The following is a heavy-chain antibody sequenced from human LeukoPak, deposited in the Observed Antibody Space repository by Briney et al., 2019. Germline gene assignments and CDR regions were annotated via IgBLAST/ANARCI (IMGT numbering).Heavy chain of an antibody. Sequence: GSSVNLSCKASGATFSTYGISWVRQAPGQGLELKGRVSPIFDIANYAQKFQGRVSITADKSTNTAYMELSSLRSEDTAIYYCAREFKQSNWNDGHWFDPWGQGTLVTVSS. D-gene: IGHD1-20*01. V-gene: IGHV1-69*04. CDR2: VSPIFDIA. CDR3: AREFKQSNWNDGHWFDP. J-gene: IGHJ5*02. CDR1: GATFSTYG.